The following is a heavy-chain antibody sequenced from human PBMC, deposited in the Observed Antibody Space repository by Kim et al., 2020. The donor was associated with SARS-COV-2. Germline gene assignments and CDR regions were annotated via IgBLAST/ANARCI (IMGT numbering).Heavy chain of an antibody. V-gene: IGHV4-34*01. CDR2: INHSGST. J-gene: IGHJ6*02. CDR3: ARARMGTGMDV. Sequence: SETLSLTCAVYGGSFSGYYWSWIRQPPGKGLEWIGEINHSGSTNYNPSLKSRVTISVDTSKNQFSLKLSSVTAADTAVYYCARARMGTGMDVWGQGTTVTVSS. D-gene: IGHD1-1*01. CDR1: GGSFSGYY.